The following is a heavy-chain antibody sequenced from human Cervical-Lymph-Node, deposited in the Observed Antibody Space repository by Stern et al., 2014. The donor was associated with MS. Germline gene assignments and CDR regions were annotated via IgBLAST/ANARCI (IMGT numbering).Heavy chain of an antibody. CDR3: ATTRWDLFSWNWFDP. CDR2: IHDSGST. D-gene: IGHD1-26*01. Sequence: QVQLVQSGPGLVKPSQTLSLTCTVSGGSISSSGYYWSWIRQPADKGLEWIGRIHDSGSTFYNPSLKGRVSISMDTAKQQFSLKRPSLAAADTAVYYCATTRWDLFSWNWFDPWGQGTLVTVSS. V-gene: IGHV4-61*02. J-gene: IGHJ5*02. CDR1: GGSISSSGYY.